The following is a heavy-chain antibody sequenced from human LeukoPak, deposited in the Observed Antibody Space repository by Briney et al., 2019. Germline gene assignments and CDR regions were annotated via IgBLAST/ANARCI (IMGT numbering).Heavy chain of an antibody. V-gene: IGHV4-30-2*01. CDR1: GGSISSGGYS. Sequence: SETLSLTCAVAGGSISSGGYSWRWIRQPPGKGLEWIGYIYHSGSTYYNPSLKSRVTISVDRSKNQFSMKLSSVTAADTAVYYCARGGYYYDSSGYLSGMDVWGQGTTVTVSS. J-gene: IGHJ6*02. CDR3: ARGGYYYDSSGYLSGMDV. D-gene: IGHD3-22*01. CDR2: IYHSGST.